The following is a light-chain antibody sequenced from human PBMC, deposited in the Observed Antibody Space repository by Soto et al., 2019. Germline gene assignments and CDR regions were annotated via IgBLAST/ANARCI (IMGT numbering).Light chain of an antibody. J-gene: IGLJ2*01. Sequence: QPVLTQLPSASASLGASVKLTCTLSSGHSSYAIAWHQQQPEKGPRYLMKLNSDGSHSKGDGIPDRFSGSSSGAERYLTISSLQSEDEADYYCQTWGTGTVVFGGGTKLTVL. CDR2: LNSDGSH. CDR3: QTWGTGTVV. CDR1: SGHSSYA. V-gene: IGLV4-69*01.